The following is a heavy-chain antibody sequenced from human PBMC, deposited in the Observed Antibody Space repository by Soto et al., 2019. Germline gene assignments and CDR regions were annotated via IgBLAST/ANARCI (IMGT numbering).Heavy chain of an antibody. Sequence: ASVKVACKASGYTFTSYGISWVRQAPGQGLEWMGWISAYNGNTSYAQKLQGRVTMTGDTSTSTVYMELSSLRSEDTAVYYCARGLRYCTSTSCPHYFDYWGQGTLVTVSS. CDR3: ARGLRYCTSTSCPHYFDY. CDR1: GYTFTSYG. CDR2: ISAYNGNT. V-gene: IGHV1-18*01. J-gene: IGHJ4*02. D-gene: IGHD2-2*01.